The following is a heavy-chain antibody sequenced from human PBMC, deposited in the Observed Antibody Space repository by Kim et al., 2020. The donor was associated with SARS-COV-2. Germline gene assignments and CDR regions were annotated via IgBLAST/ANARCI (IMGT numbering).Heavy chain of an antibody. J-gene: IGHJ4*02. Sequence: IRGIANYAEKLQGRGTITAGKSTSTAYVELSSLRSEDTAVYYCARGSFRYWGQGTLVTVSS. CDR2: IRGIA. V-gene: IGHV1-69*02. D-gene: IGHD1-26*01. CDR3: ARGSFRY.